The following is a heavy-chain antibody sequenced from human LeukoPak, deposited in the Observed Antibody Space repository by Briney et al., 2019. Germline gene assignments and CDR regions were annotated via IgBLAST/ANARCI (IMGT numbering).Heavy chain of an antibody. CDR2: INPHSGDT. Sequence: ASVSVSCKTTGYIFTGHHVHWVRQAPGQGLEWLGWINPHSGDTNYAQAFQGRVAMTRDTSINTAYMELSRLTSDDTAVYYCAKALSQDLINWFDPWGQGTLVTVSS. CDR3: AKALSQDLINWFDP. D-gene: IGHD2-15*01. J-gene: IGHJ5*02. V-gene: IGHV1-2*02. CDR1: GYIFTGHH.